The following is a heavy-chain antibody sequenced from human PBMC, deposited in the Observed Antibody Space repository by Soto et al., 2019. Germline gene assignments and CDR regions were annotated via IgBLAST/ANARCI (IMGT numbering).Heavy chain of an antibody. Sequence: SETLSLTCTVSGGSISSYYWSWIRQPPGKGLEWIGYIYYSGSTNYNPSLKSRVTISVDTSKNQFSLKLSSVTAADTAVYYCARWGSFGVRSGSYYYYGMDVWGQGTTVTVS. CDR3: ARWGSFGVRSGSYYYYGMDV. CDR2: IYYSGST. V-gene: IGHV4-59*01. J-gene: IGHJ6*02. D-gene: IGHD3-16*01. CDR1: GGSISSYY.